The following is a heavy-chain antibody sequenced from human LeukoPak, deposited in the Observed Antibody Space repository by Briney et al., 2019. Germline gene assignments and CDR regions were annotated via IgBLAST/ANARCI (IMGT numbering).Heavy chain of an antibody. CDR1: GFDFSSYE. V-gene: IGHV3-48*03. D-gene: IGHD1-26*01. CDR3: ARDIGIVGAADYFDY. CDR2: ISSSGTLI. J-gene: IGHJ4*02. Sequence: GGSLRLSCTASGFDFSSYEMNWVRQAPGKGLEWLSYISSSGTLIYDADSVKGRFTISRDNAKNSLYLQMNSLRAEDTAVYYCARDIGIVGAADYFDYWGQGTLVTVSS.